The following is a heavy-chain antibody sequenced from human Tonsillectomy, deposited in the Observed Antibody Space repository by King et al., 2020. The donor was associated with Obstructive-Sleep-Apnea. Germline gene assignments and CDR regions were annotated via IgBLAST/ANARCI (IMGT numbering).Heavy chain of an antibody. V-gene: IGHV3-30*18. D-gene: IGHD3-3*01. CDR2: ISHDGSNK. Sequence: VQLVESGGGVVQPGRSLRLSCAASGFTFSSYGMDWVRQAPGKGLEGVAIISHDGSNKYYADSVKGRLTISRDNSGNTRYLQMNSLRAEDTAVYYCAKQLEYYYGMDVWGQGTTVTVSS. CDR3: AKQLEYYYGMDV. J-gene: IGHJ6*02. CDR1: GFTFSSYG.